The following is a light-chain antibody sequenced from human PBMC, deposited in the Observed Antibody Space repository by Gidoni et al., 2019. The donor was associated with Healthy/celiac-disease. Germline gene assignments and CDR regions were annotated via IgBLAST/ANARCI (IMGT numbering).Light chain of an antibody. J-gene: IGKJ2*01. V-gene: IGKV6-21*01. Sequence: EIVLTQSPVSQSVTPKEKVTITCRDSQSIGSSLHWYQQKPDQSPKLLIKYASQIFSEVPSTFSGSGSGTDFTLTINSLEAEDGAAYYCHQSISLPPTLGQGTKLEIK. CDR2: YAS. CDR3: HQSISLPPT. CDR1: QSIGSS.